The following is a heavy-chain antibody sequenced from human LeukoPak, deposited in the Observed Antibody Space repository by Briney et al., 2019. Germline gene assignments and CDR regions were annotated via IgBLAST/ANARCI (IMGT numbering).Heavy chain of an antibody. CDR3: ARTPYDILTGYNFDY. J-gene: IGHJ4*02. CDR2: IYYSGST. D-gene: IGHD3-9*01. V-gene: IGHV4-59*08. CDR1: GGSISSYY. Sequence: SETLSLTCTVSGGSISSYYWSWIRQPPGKGLEWIGYIYYSGSTNYSPSLKSRVTISVDTSKNQFSLKLSSVTAADTAVYYCARTPYDILTGYNFDYWGQGTLVTVSS.